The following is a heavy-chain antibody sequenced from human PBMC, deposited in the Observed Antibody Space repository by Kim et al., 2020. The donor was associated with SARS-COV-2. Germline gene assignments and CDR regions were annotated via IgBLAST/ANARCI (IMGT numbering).Heavy chain of an antibody. J-gene: IGHJ4*02. Sequence: SQKVQGRVTLTRDTSASTAYMELSSLRSEDTAVYYCARLENTGSYYYPLDYWGLGTLVTVSS. D-gene: IGHD3-22*01. V-gene: IGHV1-3*01. CDR3: ARLENTGSYYYPLDY.